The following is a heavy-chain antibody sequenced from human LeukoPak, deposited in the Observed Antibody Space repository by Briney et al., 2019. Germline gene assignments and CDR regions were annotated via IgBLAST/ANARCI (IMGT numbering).Heavy chain of an antibody. J-gene: IGHJ4*02. Sequence: ASVKVSCKASGYTFTSYAMNWVRQAPGQGLEWMGWINTNTGNPTYAQGFTGRFVFSLDTSVSTAYLQISSLKAEDTAVYYCVRDSTGTTIPYFDYWGQGTLVTVSS. CDR2: INTNTGNP. CDR1: GYTFTSYA. CDR3: VRDSTGTTIPYFDY. D-gene: IGHD1-1*01. V-gene: IGHV7-4-1*02.